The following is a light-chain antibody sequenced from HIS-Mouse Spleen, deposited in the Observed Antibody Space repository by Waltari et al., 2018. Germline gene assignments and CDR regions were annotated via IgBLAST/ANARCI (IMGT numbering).Light chain of an antibody. V-gene: IGKV1-8*01. J-gene: IGKJ3*01. Sequence: AIRMTQSPSSLSASTGDRVTITCRASQGISSYLAWYQQKPGQAPKLLIYAASTLQSGVPSRFSGSGSGTDFTLTISCLQSEDFATYYCQQYYSYPFTFGPGTKVDIK. CDR2: AAS. CDR3: QQYYSYPFT. CDR1: QGISSY.